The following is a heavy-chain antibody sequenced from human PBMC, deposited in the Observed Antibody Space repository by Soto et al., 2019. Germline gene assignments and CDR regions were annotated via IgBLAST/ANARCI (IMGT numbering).Heavy chain of an antibody. CDR1: GGSVSSGSYY. D-gene: IGHD1-1*01. J-gene: IGHJ6*02. CDR2: IYYSGST. Sequence: SETLSLTCTVSGGSVSSGSYYWSWIRQPPGKGLEWIGYIYYSGSTNYNPSLKSRVTISVDTSKNQFSLKLSSVTAADTAVYYCAREKRNTNYYYYYGMDVWGQGTTVTVS. V-gene: IGHV4-61*01. CDR3: AREKRNTNYYYYYGMDV.